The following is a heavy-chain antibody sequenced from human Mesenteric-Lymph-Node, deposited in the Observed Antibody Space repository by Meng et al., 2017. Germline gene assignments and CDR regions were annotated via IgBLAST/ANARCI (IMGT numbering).Heavy chain of an antibody. J-gene: IGHJ6*02. CDR3: AKDIGRGLLWFGEFLRRGFYGMDV. CDR1: GGTFSSYA. CDR2: IIPIFGTA. V-gene: IGHV1-69*13. Sequence: SVKVSCKASGGTFSSYAISWVRQAPGQGLEWMGGIIPIFGTANYAQKFQGRVTITEDESTSTAYMELNSLRAEDTALYYCAKDIGRGLLWFGEFLRRGFYGMDVWGQGTTVTVSS. D-gene: IGHD3-10*01.